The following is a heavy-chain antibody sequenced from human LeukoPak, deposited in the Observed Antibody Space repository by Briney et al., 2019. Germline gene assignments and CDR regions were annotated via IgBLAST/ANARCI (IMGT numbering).Heavy chain of an antibody. Sequence: SETLSLTCTVSGYSISSGYYWGWIRQPPGKGLEWIGSIYYSGSTYYNPSLKSRVTISVDTSKNQFSLKLSSVTAADTAVYYCARHEAGVVVAATRRFDPWGQGTLVTVSS. CDR3: ARHEAGVVVAATRRFDP. V-gene: IGHV4-38-2*02. D-gene: IGHD2-15*01. CDR1: GYSISSGYY. J-gene: IGHJ5*02. CDR2: IYYSGST.